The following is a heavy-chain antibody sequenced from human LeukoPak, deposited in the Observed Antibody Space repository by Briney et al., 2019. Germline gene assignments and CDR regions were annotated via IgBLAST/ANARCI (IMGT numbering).Heavy chain of an antibody. D-gene: IGHD3-16*01. J-gene: IGHJ5*02. CDR1: GDNVSSNTAA. Sequence: SQTLSLTCDISGDNVSSNTAAWNWIRQSPSRGLEWLGRTYYTSRWYNDYVESVKSRITINPDTSKNQFSLQLNSVTPEDTAVYYCARGGGNGFHPGAREPLVPVS. V-gene: IGHV6-1*01. CDR3: ARGGGNGFHP. CDR2: TYYTSRWYN.